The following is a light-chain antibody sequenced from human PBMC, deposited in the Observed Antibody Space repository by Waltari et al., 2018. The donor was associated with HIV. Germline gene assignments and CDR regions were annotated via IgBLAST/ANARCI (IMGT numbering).Light chain of an antibody. V-gene: IGLV2-23*02. CDR2: EVS. CDR3: CSYAGSSTPV. CDR1: SSDVGSYNL. Sequence: QSALTQPASVSGSPGQSITISCTGTSSDVGSYNLVSWYQQHPGKAPKPMTYEVSKRPSGVFNRFSGSKSGNTASLTISGLQAEDEADYYCCSYAGSSTPVFGGGTKLTVL. J-gene: IGLJ2*01.